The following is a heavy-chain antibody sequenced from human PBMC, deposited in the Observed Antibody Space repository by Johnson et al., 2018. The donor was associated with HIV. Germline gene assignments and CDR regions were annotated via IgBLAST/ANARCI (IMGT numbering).Heavy chain of an antibody. CDR3: ARISYNFWSDPDAFDI. CDR1: GFTVSSNE. D-gene: IGHD3-3*01. V-gene: IGHV3-38-3*01. Sequence: VQLVESRGVLVQPGGSLRLSCAASGFTVSSNEMSWVRQAPGKGLEWVSSISGGSTYYANSRKGRFTISRDNSKNTLYLQMNSLRVEDTAVYYCARISYNFWSDPDAFDIWGQGTIVTVSS. CDR2: ISGGST. J-gene: IGHJ3*02.